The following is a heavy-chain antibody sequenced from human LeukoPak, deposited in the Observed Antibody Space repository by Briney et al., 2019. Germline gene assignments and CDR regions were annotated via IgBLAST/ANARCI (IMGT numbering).Heavy chain of an antibody. CDR3: ARVGFYAFDI. CDR1: GFTFSDYS. CDR2: IKQDESEK. D-gene: IGHD3-3*01. Sequence: GGSLRLSCTASGFTFSDYSMNWVRQAPGKGLEWVANIKQDESEKYYVDSVKGRFSISRDNAKNSLYLQMNSLRAEDTAEYYCARVGFYAFDIWGQGTKVTVSS. J-gene: IGHJ3*02. V-gene: IGHV3-7*04.